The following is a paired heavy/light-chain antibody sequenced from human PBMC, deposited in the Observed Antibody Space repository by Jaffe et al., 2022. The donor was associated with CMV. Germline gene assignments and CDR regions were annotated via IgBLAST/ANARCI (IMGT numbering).Heavy chain of an antibody. CDR3: ASRYYYDSSGYYPLLNPGDYGMDV. Sequence: EVQLLESGGGLVQPGGSLRLSCAASGFTFSSYAMSWVRQAPGKGLEWVSAISGSGGSTYYADSVKGRFTISRDNSKNTLYLQMNSLRAEDTAVYYCASRYYYDSSGYYPLLNPGDYGMDVWGQGTTVTVSS. CDR2: ISGSGGST. J-gene: IGHJ6*02. D-gene: IGHD3-22*01. V-gene: IGHV3-23*01. CDR1: GFTFSSYA.
Light chain of an antibody. Sequence: EIVMTQSPATLSVSPGERATLSCRASQSVSSNLAWYQQKPGQAPRLLIYGASTRATGIPARFSGSGSGTEFTLTISSLQSEDFAVYYCQQYNNWPEYTFGQGTKLEIK. CDR2: GAS. J-gene: IGKJ2*01. V-gene: IGKV3-15*01. CDR1: QSVSSN. CDR3: QQYNNWPEYT.